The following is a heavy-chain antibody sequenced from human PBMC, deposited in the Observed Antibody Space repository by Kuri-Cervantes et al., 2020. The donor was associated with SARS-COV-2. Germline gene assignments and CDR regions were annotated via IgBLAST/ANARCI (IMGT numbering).Heavy chain of an antibody. D-gene: IGHD6-6*01. CDR2: IYYSGST. CDR3: ARVLQYSSSSRVRYGMTS. CDR1: GGSISSYY. Sequence: SETLSLTCTVSGGSISSYYWSWIRQPPGKGLEWIGYIYYSGSTNYNPSLKSRVTISVDTSKNQFSLKLSSVTAADTAVYYCARVLQYSSSSRVRYGMTSGAKGPRSPSP. J-gene: IGHJ6*02. V-gene: IGHV4-59*12.